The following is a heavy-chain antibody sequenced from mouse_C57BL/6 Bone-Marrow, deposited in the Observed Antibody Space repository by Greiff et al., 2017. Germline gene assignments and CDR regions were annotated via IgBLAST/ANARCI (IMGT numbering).Heavy chain of an antibody. CDR2: IDPENGDT. D-gene: IGHD2-3*01. CDR1: GFNIKDDY. J-gene: IGHJ2*01. V-gene: IGHV14-4*01. CDR3: TTHDGYSYYFDY. Sequence: VQLQQSGAELVRPGASVKLSCTASGFNIKDDYMHWVKQRPEQGLEWIGWIDPENGDTEYASKFQGKATITADTSSNTAYLQLSSLTSADTAVYYCTTHDGYSYYFDYWGQGTTLTVSS.